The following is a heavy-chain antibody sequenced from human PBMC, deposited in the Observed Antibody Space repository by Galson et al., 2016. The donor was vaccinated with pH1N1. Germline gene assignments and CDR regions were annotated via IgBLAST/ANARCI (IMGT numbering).Heavy chain of an antibody. CDR1: GFTFGSYG. D-gene: IGHD2-15*01. CDR2: IHYDGSNE. Sequence: SLRLSCAASGFTFGSYGMHWVRQASGKGLEWVAFIHYDGSNEKYADSVKGRFSISRDNSKNTLSLQMNSLTDEDTAVYYCAFPPCSGGGCYYDHWGQGTLVTVSS. CDR3: AFPPCSGGGCYYDH. V-gene: IGHV3-30*02. J-gene: IGHJ4*02.